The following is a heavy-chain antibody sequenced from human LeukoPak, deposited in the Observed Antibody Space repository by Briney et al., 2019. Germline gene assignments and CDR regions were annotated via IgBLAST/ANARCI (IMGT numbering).Heavy chain of an antibody. J-gene: IGHJ5*02. Sequence: PGGSLRLSCAASGFTFSSYSMNWVRQAPGKGLEWVSYISSSSSTIYYADSVKGRFTISRDNAKNSLYLQMNSLRAEDTAVYYCARDLRRDPWGQGTLVTVSS. CDR3: ARDLRRDP. CDR2: ISSSSSTI. CDR1: GFTFSSYS. V-gene: IGHV3-48*01.